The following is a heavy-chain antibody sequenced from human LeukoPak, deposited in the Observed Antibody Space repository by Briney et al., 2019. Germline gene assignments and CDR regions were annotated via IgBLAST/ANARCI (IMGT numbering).Heavy chain of an antibody. CDR2: IRLDITTQ. V-gene: IGHV3-30*02. CDR3: AKVEDIVVVPAAPFDY. J-gene: IGHJ4*02. Sequence: EGSLRLSCAASGFTFNTYGMHWVRQAPGKGLEWVALIRLDITTQYYADSVKGRFAISRDNSHNTLYLQMNSLRAEDTAVYYCAKVEDIVVVPAAPFDYWGQGTLVTVSS. CDR1: GFTFNTYG. D-gene: IGHD2-2*01.